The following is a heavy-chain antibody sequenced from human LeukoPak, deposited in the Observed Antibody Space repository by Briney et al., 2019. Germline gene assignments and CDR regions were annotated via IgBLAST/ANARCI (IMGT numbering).Heavy chain of an antibody. J-gene: IGHJ6*02. V-gene: IGHV3-7*05. CDR2: IKQDGSEK. D-gene: IGHD6-13*01. CDR3: ARDPYSSTWSYGMDV. Sequence: PGGSLRLSCAASGFTFSTYWMSWVRQAPGKGLEWVANIKQDGSEKVYVDSVKGRFTISRDNAQNSLFLRMNALRAEDTAVYYCARDPYSSTWSYGMDVWGQGTTVTVSS. CDR1: GFTFSTYW.